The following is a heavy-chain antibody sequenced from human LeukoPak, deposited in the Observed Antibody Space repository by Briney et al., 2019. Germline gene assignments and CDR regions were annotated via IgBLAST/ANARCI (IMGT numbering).Heavy chain of an antibody. D-gene: IGHD6-13*01. V-gene: IGHV4-59*12. CDR1: GGSISGYY. Sequence: SETLSLTCTVSGGSISGYYWSWIRQPPGKGLEWIGSIYYSGRTAYNPSLKSRVTIAVDTSKNQCSLKVSSVTAADTAVYYCARILLEAAEGDYWGQGTLVTVSS. CDR2: IYYSGRT. J-gene: IGHJ4*02. CDR3: ARILLEAAEGDY.